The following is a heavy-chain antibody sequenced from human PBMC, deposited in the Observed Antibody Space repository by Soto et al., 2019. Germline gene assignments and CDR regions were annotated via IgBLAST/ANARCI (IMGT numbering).Heavy chain of an antibody. D-gene: IGHD3-3*01. CDR2: ISGSGGST. J-gene: IGHJ4*02. Sequence: GGSLRLSCAASGFTFSSYAMSWVRQAPGKGLEWVSAISGSGGSTYYADSVKGRFTISRDNSKNTLYLQMNSLRAEDSVVYYCAKDLTDFWSGYYWKYFDYWGQGTLVTVSS. CDR3: AKDLTDFWSGYYWKYFDY. CDR1: GFTFSSYA. V-gene: IGHV3-23*01.